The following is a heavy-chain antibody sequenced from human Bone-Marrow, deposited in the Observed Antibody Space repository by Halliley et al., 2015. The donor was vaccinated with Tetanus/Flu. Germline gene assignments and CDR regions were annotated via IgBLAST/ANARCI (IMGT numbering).Heavy chain of an antibody. CDR2: VYYNEKT. D-gene: IGHD4-17*01. V-gene: IGHV4-59*08. CDR3: ARHRNGDYDVWFDS. Sequence: TLSLTCAVYGGSFGDSGYYWSWIRQPPGKGLEWLGYVYYNEKTNYNPSLKGRLTVSIDTSKTQISLKLASTTAADTAVYFCARHRNGDYDVWFDSWGPGTRVTVSS. CDR1: GGSFGDSGYY. J-gene: IGHJ5*01.